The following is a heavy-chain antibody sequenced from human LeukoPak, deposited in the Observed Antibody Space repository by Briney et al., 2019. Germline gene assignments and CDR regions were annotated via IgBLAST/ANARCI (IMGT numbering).Heavy chain of an antibody. Sequence: KPGGSLRLSCAASGFTFSTYSLNWVRQAPGKELEWVASISCNSNYIFYADSVKGRFTISRDNAKNSVYLQMNSLSGEDTAVYYCATLGHPGYCSRTSCYGGGGYFQYWGQGTLVTVSS. CDR2: ISCNSNYI. CDR1: GFTFSTYS. D-gene: IGHD2-2*01. CDR3: ATLGHPGYCSRTSCYGGGGYFQY. V-gene: IGHV3-21*04. J-gene: IGHJ1*01.